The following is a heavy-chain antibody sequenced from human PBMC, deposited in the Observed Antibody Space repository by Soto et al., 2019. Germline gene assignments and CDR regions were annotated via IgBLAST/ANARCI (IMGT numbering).Heavy chain of an antibody. J-gene: IGHJ4*02. CDR1: GGSISDYY. Sequence: SETLSLTCTVSGGSISDYYWSWIRQPPGKGLEWIGYIFYSGNTKYNPSLKSRFSISVDTSKNQFSLNLSSVTAADTAVYYCARYSGSYSSDYWGPGTLVTVS. V-gene: IGHV4-59*08. CDR2: IFYSGNT. CDR3: ARYSGSYSSDY. D-gene: IGHD1-26*01.